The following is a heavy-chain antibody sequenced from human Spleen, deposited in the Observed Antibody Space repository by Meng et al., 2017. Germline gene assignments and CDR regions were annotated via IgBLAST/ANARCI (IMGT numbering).Heavy chain of an antibody. Sequence: EVQLLECGGGLVQPGGSLRLSCAASRFRFSNYAMSWVRQAPGKGLEWVSAIGGSGDNTYYSDSVKGRFTISRDNSKNTLYLQMNSLRAEDTAVYYCAKGKTGTYDYWGQGTLVTVSS. CDR2: IGGSGDNT. J-gene: IGHJ4*02. V-gene: IGHV3-23*01. CDR1: RFRFSNYA. D-gene: IGHD7-27*01. CDR3: AKGKTGTYDY.